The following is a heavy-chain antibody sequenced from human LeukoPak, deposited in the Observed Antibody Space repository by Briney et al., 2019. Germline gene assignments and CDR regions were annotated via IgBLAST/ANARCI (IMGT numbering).Heavy chain of an antibody. CDR3: ARERTTMVRGVTPFDY. CDR2: INPNSGGT. J-gene: IGHJ4*02. D-gene: IGHD3-10*01. V-gene: IGHV1-2*02. CDR1: GYTFTGYY. Sequence: GASVKVSCKVSGYTFTGYYMHWVRQAPGQGLEWMGWINPNSGGTNYAQKFQGRVTMTRDTSISTAYMELSRLRSDDTAVYYCARERTTMVRGVTPFDYWGQGTLVTVSS.